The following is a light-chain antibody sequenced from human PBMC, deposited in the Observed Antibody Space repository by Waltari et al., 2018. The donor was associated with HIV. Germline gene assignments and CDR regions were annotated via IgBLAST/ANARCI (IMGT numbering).Light chain of an antibody. Sequence: QSVLTQPPSASGTPGQMVTISCSGGSSYIGRKTVDWYQQVPVMAHKLLIYSNEQWPSGFPDRFSGSKSGTSAYLAVSGLQSEDEADYYCAAWDDSLNVWVCGGGTKLTVL. J-gene: IGLJ3*02. CDR2: SNE. CDR1: SSYIGRKT. V-gene: IGLV1-44*01. CDR3: AAWDDSLNVWV.